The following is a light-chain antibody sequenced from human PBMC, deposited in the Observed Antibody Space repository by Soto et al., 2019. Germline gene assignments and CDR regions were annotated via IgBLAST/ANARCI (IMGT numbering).Light chain of an antibody. J-gene: IGLJ1*01. CDR2: EVS. Sequence: LTQPASVSGSPGQSITISCTGTSSDVGGYNYVSRYQQHPGKAPKLMIYEVSNRPSGVSNRFSGSKSGNTASLTISGLQAEDEADYYCSSYTSSSTLYVFGTGTKVTVL. CDR1: SSDVGGYNY. CDR3: SSYTSSSTLYV. V-gene: IGLV2-14*01.